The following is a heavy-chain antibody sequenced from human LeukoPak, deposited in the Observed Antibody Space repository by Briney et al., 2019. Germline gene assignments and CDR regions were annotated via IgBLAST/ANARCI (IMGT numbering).Heavy chain of an antibody. CDR2: FGIAGDT. D-gene: IGHD1-26*01. CDR3: VRTNGGTYYDY. Sequence: PGGSLRLSCAASGFIFTDYDLHWVRQPPGKGLEWLSVFGIAGDTYYADSVKGRFTISRDVAKNSLYLQMNNLRAGDTAVYYCVRTNGGTYYDYWGQGTLVTVSS. V-gene: IGHV3-13*01. CDR1: GFIFTDYD. J-gene: IGHJ4*02.